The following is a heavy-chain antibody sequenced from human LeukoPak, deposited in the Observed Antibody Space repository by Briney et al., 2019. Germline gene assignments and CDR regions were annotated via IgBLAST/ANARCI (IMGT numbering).Heavy chain of an antibody. CDR3: AKDIRRGYNYGYDQFAY. CDR1: GFTVSSNY. V-gene: IGHV3-53*05. J-gene: IGHJ4*02. CDR2: IHAGGTT. Sequence: GGSLRLSCAVSGFTVSSNYMNWVRQAPGKGLEWVSVIHAGGTTFYADSVKGRFTISRDNSKNTLYLQMNSLRAGDTAVYYCAKDIRRGYNYGYDQFAYWGQGTLVTVSS. D-gene: IGHD5-18*01.